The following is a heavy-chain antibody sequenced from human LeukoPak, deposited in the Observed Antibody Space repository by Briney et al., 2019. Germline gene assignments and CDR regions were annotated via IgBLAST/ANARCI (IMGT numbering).Heavy chain of an antibody. CDR3: ARVSAAAGTPGNWFDP. CDR1: DGSINKYY. V-gene: IGHV4-4*07. J-gene: IGHJ5*02. D-gene: IGHD6-13*01. CDR2: IYTSGST. Sequence: AETLSLTCTVSDGSINKYYWTWIRQSAGKGLEWIGRIYTSGSTKYNPSLKSRVTMSLDSSKNQFSLKLTSVTAADTAMYYCARVSAAAGTPGNWFDPWGQGTLVTVSS.